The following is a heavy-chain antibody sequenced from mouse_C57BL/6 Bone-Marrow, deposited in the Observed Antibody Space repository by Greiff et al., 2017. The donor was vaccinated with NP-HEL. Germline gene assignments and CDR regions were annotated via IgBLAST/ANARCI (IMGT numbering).Heavy chain of an antibody. CDR2: ISDGGSYT. V-gene: IGHV5-4*01. CDR1: GFTFSSYA. D-gene: IGHD1-1*01. CDR3: ARDHYYGSSYPFAY. Sequence: EVQGVESGGGLVKPGGSLKLSCAASGFTFSSYAMSWVRQTPEKRLEWVATISDGGSYTYYPDNVKGRFTITRDHAKNNLYLQMSHLKSEDTAMYYCARDHYYGSSYPFAYWGKGTLVTVAA. J-gene: IGHJ3*01.